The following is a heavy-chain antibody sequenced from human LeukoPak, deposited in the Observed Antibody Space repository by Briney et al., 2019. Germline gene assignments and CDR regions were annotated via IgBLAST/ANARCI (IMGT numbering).Heavy chain of an antibody. Sequence: GGSLRLSCAASGFTFSSYGMHWVRQAPGKGLEWVAVIWYDGSNKYYADSVKGRFTISRDNSKNTLYLQMNSLRAEDTAVYYCARVLGVAAPFDYWGQGTLVTVSS. V-gene: IGHV3-33*01. D-gene: IGHD2-15*01. CDR1: GFTFSSYG. CDR2: IWYDGSNK. CDR3: ARVLGVAAPFDY. J-gene: IGHJ4*02.